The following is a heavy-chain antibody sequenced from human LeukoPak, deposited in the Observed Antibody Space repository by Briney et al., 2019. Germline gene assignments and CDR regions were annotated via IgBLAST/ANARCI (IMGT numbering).Heavy chain of an antibody. V-gene: IGHV1-69*05. CDR2: IIPIFGTA. CDR1: GGTFSSYA. D-gene: IGHD3-3*01. Sequence: SVKVSSKASGGTFSSYAISWVRQAPGQGLEWMGGIIPIFGTANYAQKFQGRVTITTDESTSTAYMELSSLRSEDTAVYYCASHYDEGYYYYYMDAWGKGTTVTVSS. J-gene: IGHJ6*03. CDR3: ASHYDEGYYYYYMDA.